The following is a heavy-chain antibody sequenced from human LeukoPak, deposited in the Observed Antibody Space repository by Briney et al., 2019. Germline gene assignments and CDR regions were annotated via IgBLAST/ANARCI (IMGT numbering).Heavy chain of an antibody. J-gene: IGHJ4*02. CDR2: IIPIFGTA. CDR1: GCTFSSYA. D-gene: IGHD6-19*01. CDR3: ARGNSSGNRGYFDY. V-gene: IGHV1-69*05. Sequence: SVKVSCKASGCTFSSYAISWVRRAPGQGLEWMGRIIPIFGTANYAQKFQGRVTITTDESTSTAYMELSSLRSEDTAVYYCARGNSSGNRGYFDYWGQGTLVTVSS.